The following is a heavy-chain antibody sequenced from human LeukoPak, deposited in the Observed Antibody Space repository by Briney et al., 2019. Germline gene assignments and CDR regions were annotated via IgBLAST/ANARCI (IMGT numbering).Heavy chain of an antibody. V-gene: IGHV4-30-4*01. CDR2: IYYSGST. CDR3: ARLDSSGYYPTYYFDY. D-gene: IGHD3-22*01. CDR1: GGSISSGDYY. J-gene: IGHJ4*02. Sequence: SETLSLTCTVSGGSISSGDYYWSWIRQPPGEGLEWIGYIYYSGSTYYNPSLKSRVTISVDTSKNQFSLRLSSVTAADTAVYYCARLDSSGYYPTYYFDYWGQGTLVTVSS.